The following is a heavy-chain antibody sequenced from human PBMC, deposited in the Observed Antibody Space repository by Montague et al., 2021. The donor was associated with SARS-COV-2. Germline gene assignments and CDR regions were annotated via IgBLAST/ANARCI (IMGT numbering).Heavy chain of an antibody. CDR3: ATSAYGLDSVAFDY. V-gene: IGHV4-59*08. CDR1: GGSISSYF. J-gene: IGHJ4*02. Sequence: LSLTCTVSGGSISSYFWSWIRQPPGKGLEWIGYIYYSGSTNYNPSLKSRVTISVDTSKNQFSLKLSSVTAADTAVYHCATSAYGLDSVAFDYWGQGTLVTVSS. D-gene: IGHD4-17*01. CDR2: IYYSGST.